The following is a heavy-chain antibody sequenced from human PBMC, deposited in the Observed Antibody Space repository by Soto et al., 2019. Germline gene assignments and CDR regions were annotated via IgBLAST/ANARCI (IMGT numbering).Heavy chain of an antibody. Sequence: SVKVSCKXSGGTFSSYAISWVRQAPGQGLEWMGGIIPIFGTANYAQKFQGRVTITADESTSTAYMELSSLRSEDTAVYYCAKGMEENYYYYGLDIWGQGTTVTVSS. CDR3: AKGMEENYYYYGLDI. D-gene: IGHD1-1*01. V-gene: IGHV1-69*13. CDR1: GGTFSSYA. CDR2: IIPIFGTA. J-gene: IGHJ6*02.